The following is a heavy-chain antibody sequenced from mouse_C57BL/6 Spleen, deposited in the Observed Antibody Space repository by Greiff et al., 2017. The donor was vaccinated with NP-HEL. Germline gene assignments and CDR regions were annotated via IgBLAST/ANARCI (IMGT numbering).Heavy chain of an antibody. V-gene: IGHV1-5*01. Sequence: VQLQQSGTVLAKPGASVKMSCKTSGYTFTSYWMNWVKQRPGKGLEWIGAIYPGNGDTSYHQKFKGKATLTAVTSASTAYMELSSLTNEDSAVYYVTRGGGYGNPYYYDVDYWGQGTTVTVSS. J-gene: IGHJ4*01. CDR1: GYTFTSYW. CDR2: IYPGNGDT. CDR3: TRGGGYGNPYYYDVDY. D-gene: IGHD2-10*02.